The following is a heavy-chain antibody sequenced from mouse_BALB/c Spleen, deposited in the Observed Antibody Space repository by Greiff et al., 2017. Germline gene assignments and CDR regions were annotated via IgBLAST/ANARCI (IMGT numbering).Heavy chain of an antibody. CDR3: ARKGFAY. V-gene: IGHV1-4*02. CDR2: INPSSGYT. Sequence: QVQLKESAAELARPGASVKMSCKASGYTFTSYTMHWVKQRPGQGLEWIGYINPSSGYTEYNQKFKDKTTLTADKSSSTAYMQLSSLTSEDSAVYYCARKGFAYWGQGTLVTVSA. J-gene: IGHJ3*01. CDR1: GYTFTSYT.